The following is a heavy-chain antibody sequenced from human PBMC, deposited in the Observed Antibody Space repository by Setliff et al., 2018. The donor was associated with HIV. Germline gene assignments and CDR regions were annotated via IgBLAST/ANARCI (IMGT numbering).Heavy chain of an antibody. Sequence: GGSLRLSCAASGFTSSSFSMYWVRQAPGKGLVWVSRVNSDGSSTNYADSVKGRFTMSRDNAKNTLHLQMNSLRAEDTGVYYCARDQEYVIVVAASMNMPGYLHYYYMDVWGRGSTVTVSS. D-gene: IGHD2-2*01. CDR1: GFTSSSFS. CDR3: ARDQEYVIVVAASMNMPGYLHYYYMDV. V-gene: IGHV3-74*01. J-gene: IGHJ6*03. CDR2: VNSDGSST.